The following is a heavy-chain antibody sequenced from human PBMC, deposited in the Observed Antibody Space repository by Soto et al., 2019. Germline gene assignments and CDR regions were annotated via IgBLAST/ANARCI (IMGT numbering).Heavy chain of an antibody. V-gene: IGHV3-30-3*01. CDR3: ARDQGGVRGIIIMCFDY. J-gene: IGHJ4*02. CDR2: ISYDGSSE. Sequence: WVALISYDGSSEFYADSVKGRFTISRDNSKNTLYLQMNSLRPEDTAVYYCARDQGGVRGIIIMCFDYWGQGTLVTVSS. D-gene: IGHD3-10*01.